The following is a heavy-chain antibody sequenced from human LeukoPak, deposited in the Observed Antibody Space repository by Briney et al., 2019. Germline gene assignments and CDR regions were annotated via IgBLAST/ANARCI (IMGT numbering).Heavy chain of an antibody. V-gene: IGHV7-4-1*02. J-gene: IGHJ4*02. CDR3: ARAMVRGVIIVGGIDY. CDR2: INTNTGNP. CDR1: GGTFSSYA. D-gene: IGHD3-10*01. Sequence: ASVKVSCKASGGTFSSYAISWVRQAPGQGLEWMGWINTNTGNPTYAQGFTGRFVFSLDTSVSTAYLQISSLKAEDTAVYYCARAMVRGVIIVGGIDYWGQGTLVTVSS.